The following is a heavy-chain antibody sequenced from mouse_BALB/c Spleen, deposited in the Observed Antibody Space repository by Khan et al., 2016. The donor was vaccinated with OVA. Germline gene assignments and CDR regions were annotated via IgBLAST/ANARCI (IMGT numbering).Heavy chain of an antibody. CDR2: IDPSDSET. CDR1: GYTFTSYW. V-gene: IGHV1-61*01. D-gene: IGHD2-10*02. CDR3: ASREEYGSAPSWFAY. Sequence: QVQLQQPGAELVRPGASVNLSCKASGYTFTSYWMNWVKQRPGHGLEWIGRIDPSDSETHYNQMFKDKATLTVDKSSSTASMQLRSLTSEDSAVSDVASREEYGSAPSWFAYWGQGTLVTVSA. J-gene: IGHJ3*01.